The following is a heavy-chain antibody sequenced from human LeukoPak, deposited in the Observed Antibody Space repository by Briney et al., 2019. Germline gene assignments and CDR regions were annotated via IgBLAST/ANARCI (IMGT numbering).Heavy chain of an antibody. CDR2: ISSSGSTI. CDR1: GFTFSSYE. CDR3: AKDLYYDFWSGHDY. Sequence: PGGSLRLSCAASGFTFSSYEMNWVRQAPGKGLEWVSYISSSGSTIYYADSVKGRFTISRDNSKNTLYLQMNSLRAEDTAVYYCAKDLYYDFWSGHDYWGQGTLVTVSS. D-gene: IGHD3-3*01. V-gene: IGHV3-48*03. J-gene: IGHJ4*02.